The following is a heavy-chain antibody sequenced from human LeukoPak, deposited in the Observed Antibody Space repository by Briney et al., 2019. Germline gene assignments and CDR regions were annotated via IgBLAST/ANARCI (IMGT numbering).Heavy chain of an antibody. J-gene: IGHJ4*02. V-gene: IGHV3-23*01. D-gene: IGHD3/OR15-3a*01. CDR2: ISDSGGTT. CDR1: EFTFSSCA. CDR3: AKRGVVIRVILVGFHKEAYYFES. Sequence: GGSLRLSCAASEFTFSSCAMSWVRQAPGEGLEWVSGISDSGGTTKYADSVKGRFTISRDNPKNTLILQMNSLRAEDTAVYFCAKRGVVIRVILVGFHKEAYYFESWGQGALVTVSS.